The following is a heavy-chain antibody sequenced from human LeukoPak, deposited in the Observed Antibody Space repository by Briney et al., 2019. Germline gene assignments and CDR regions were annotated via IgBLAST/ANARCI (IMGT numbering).Heavy chain of an antibody. V-gene: IGHV3-21*01. CDR2: ISSSSSYI. CDR3: AKDRGYCSGGSCYSAGNFDY. D-gene: IGHD2-15*01. J-gene: IGHJ4*02. CDR1: GFTFSSYS. Sequence: GGSLRLSCAASGFTFSSYSMNWVRQAPGKGLEWVSSISSSSSYIYYADSVKGRFTISRDNAKNSLYLQMNSLRAENTAVYYCAKDRGYCSGGSCYSAGNFDYWGQGTLVTVSS.